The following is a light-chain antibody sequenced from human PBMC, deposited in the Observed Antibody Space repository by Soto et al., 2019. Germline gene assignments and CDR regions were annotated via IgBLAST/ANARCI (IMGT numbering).Light chain of an antibody. CDR3: QHYDNSPPLVN. Sequence: EIVLTQSPATLCSFPGDRGTLSCRAIQYINTRLAWYQQKPGQAPRLLIYGASRRATGIPDRFSGSGSGTDFILTISRLEPEDFAVYYCQHYDNSPPLVNCGPGTKGDIK. J-gene: IGKJ3*01. V-gene: IGKV3-20*01. CDR2: GAS. CDR1: QYINTR.